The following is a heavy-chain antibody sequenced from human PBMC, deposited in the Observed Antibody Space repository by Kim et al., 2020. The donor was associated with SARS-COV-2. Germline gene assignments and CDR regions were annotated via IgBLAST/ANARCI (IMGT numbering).Heavy chain of an antibody. D-gene: IGHD1-26*01. Sequence: SGSTNYNPTLKSRVTISVDTSKNQFSLKLSSVTAADTAVYYCARGVGAKVYWGQGTLVTVSS. V-gene: IGHV4-59*09. CDR2: SGST. CDR3: ARGVGAKVY. J-gene: IGHJ4*02.